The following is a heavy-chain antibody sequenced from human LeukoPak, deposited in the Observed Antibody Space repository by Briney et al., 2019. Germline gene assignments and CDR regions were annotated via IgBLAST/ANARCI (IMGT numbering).Heavy chain of an antibody. J-gene: IGHJ4*02. Sequence: GGSLRLSXAASGFTFSSYGMHWVRQAPGKGLGWVAVIWYDGSNKYYADSVKGRFTISRDNSKNTLYLQMNSLRAEDTAVYYCAKDLGYSSSGVVYWGQGTLVTVSS. CDR3: AKDLGYSSSGVVY. V-gene: IGHV3-33*06. D-gene: IGHD6-13*01. CDR2: IWYDGSNK. CDR1: GFTFSSYG.